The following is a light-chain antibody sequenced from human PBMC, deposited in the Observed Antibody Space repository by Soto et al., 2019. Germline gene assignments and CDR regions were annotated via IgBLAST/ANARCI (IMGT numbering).Light chain of an antibody. CDR1: QNINNY. CDR3: QQSYSSLWGT. V-gene: IGKV1-39*01. CDR2: AAS. J-gene: IGKJ1*01. Sequence: DIQMTQSPSSLSASVGDGVTITCRTSQNINNYLNWYQQKPGKAPKLLIYAASSLQSGVPSRFSGSGSGTDFTLTISSLQPEDFATYYCQQSYSSLWGTCGQGTKVDIK.